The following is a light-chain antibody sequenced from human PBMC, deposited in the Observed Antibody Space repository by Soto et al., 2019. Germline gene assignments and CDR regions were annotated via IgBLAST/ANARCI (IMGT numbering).Light chain of an antibody. V-gene: IGKV3-20*01. CDR2: GAS. CDR3: QQHGSSLALT. J-gene: IGKJ4*01. Sequence: PGERATPSCRASQSVSSTFLAWYQQKPGQAPRLLIYGASSRATGIPDRFTGSGSGTDFTLTISRLEPEDFAVYYCQQHGSSLALTFGGGTKVDIK. CDR1: QSVSSTF.